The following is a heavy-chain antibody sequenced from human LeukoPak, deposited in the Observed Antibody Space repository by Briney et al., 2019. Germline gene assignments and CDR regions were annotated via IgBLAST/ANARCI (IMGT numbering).Heavy chain of an antibody. V-gene: IGHV3-21*01. J-gene: IGHJ4*02. D-gene: IGHD3-22*01. CDR2: ISGSSSDI. CDR1: GFTFRNYA. CDR3: ARRGYSDSSGYDY. Sequence: AGGPLRLSCAASGFTFRNYAMNWVRQAPGKGLEWVSSISGSSSDIYYADSVKGRFTISRDNAKNSLYLQINSLRAEDTAIYYCARRGYSDSSGYDYWGQGTLVTVSS.